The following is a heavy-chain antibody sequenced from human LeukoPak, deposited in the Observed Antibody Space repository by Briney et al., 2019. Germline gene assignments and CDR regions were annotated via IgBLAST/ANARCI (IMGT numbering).Heavy chain of an antibody. Sequence: PGGSLRLSCAASGFTVSSSYVTWVRQAPGKGLEWVSVISGSGGSTYYADSVKGRFTISRDNSKNTLYLQMNSLRAEDAAVYYCAKIWGQLVRVPFDYWGQGTLVTVSS. CDR3: AKIWGQLVRVPFDY. V-gene: IGHV3-23*01. CDR2: ISGSGGST. J-gene: IGHJ4*02. CDR1: GFTVSSSYV. D-gene: IGHD6-13*01.